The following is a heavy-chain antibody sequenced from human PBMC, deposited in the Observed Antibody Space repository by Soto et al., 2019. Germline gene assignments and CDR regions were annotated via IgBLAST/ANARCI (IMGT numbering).Heavy chain of an antibody. J-gene: IGHJ4*02. CDR2: ISYDGGTK. CDR3: AKQFSGWSYYFEY. CDR1: GFTFSTNA. V-gene: IGHV3-30-3*02. D-gene: IGHD6-19*01. Sequence: QVQLVESGGGVVQPGRSLRLSCAASGFTFSTNAMHWVRQAPGKGLEWVAVISYDGGTKYYADSVKGRFTISRDNAKNTLYLQMNSLRAVDTAVYYCAKQFSGWSYYFEYWGQGTLVTVSS.